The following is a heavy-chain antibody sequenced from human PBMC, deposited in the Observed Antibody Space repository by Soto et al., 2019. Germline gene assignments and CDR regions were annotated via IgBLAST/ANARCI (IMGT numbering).Heavy chain of an antibody. V-gene: IGHV1-69*06. CDR3: ARDRTAVTTWGEYYYYGMDV. D-gene: IGHD4-17*01. CDR2: IIPIFGTA. CDR1: GGTFSSYA. Sequence: QVQLVQSGAEVKKPGSSVKVSCKASGGTFSSYAISWVRQAPGQGLEWMGGIIPIFGTANYAQKIQGRVTITADKSTSTAYMELSSLRSEDTAVYYCARDRTAVTTWGEYYYYGMDVWGQGPTVTVSS. J-gene: IGHJ6*02.